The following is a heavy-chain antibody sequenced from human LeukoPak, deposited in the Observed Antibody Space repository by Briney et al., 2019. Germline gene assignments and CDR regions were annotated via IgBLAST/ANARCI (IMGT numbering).Heavy chain of an antibody. Sequence: SEALSLTCTVSGGSISSYYWSWIRQPPGKGLEWIGYIYYSGSTNYNPSLKRRVTISVDTSKNQFSLKLSSVTAADTAVYYCARGVRGVTLVYFDYWGQGTLVTVSS. J-gene: IGHJ4*02. CDR2: IYYSGST. CDR1: GGSISSYY. D-gene: IGHD3-10*01. CDR3: ARGVRGVTLVYFDY. V-gene: IGHV4-59*01.